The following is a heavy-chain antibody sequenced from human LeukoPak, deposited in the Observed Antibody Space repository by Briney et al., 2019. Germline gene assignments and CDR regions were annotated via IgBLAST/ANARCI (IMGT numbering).Heavy chain of an antibody. J-gene: IGHJ4*02. V-gene: IGHV3-23*01. CDR3: AKRGVVIRVILVGFHKEAYYFDS. D-gene: IGHD3-22*01. CDR1: GITLSNYG. CDR2: ISDSGGRT. Sequence: GGSLRLSCAVSGITLSNYGMSWVRQAPGKGLEWVAGISDSGGRTNYADPVKGRFTISRDSPKNTLHLQMNSLRAEDTAVYFCAKRGVVIRVILVGFHKEAYYFDSWGQGALVTVSS.